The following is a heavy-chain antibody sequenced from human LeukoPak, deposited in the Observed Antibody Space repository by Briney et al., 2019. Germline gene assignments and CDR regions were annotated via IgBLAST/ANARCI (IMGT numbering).Heavy chain of an antibody. D-gene: IGHD2-15*01. CDR3: ARRRTGGGWYDAFDI. CDR2: IYSGDST. Sequence: GGSLRLSCAASGFTVSTNYMSWVRQAAGKGLEWVSVIYSGDSTYYADSVKGRFTISRDNSKNTLYLQMESLRAEDTAVYYCARRRTGGGWYDAFDIWGQGTMVTVSS. CDR1: GFTVSTNY. J-gene: IGHJ3*02. V-gene: IGHV3-53*01.